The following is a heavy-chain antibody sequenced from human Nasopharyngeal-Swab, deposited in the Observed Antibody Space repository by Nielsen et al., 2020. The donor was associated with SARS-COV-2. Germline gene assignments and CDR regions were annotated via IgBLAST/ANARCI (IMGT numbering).Heavy chain of an antibody. Sequence: SVKVSCKASGGTFSSYAISWVRQAPGQGLEWMGGIIPIFGTATYAQKFQGRVTITADESTSTAYMELSSLRSEDTAVYYCARGRIAAAGPWYYGMDVWGQGTTVTVSS. CDR1: GGTFSSYA. D-gene: IGHD6-13*01. V-gene: IGHV1-69*13. CDR3: ARGRIAAAGPWYYGMDV. J-gene: IGHJ6*02. CDR2: IIPIFGTA.